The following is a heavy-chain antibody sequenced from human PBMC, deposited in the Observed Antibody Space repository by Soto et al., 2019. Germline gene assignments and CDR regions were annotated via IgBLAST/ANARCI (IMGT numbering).Heavy chain of an antibody. V-gene: IGHV3-30-3*01. CDR1: GFTFRAYA. Sequence: SXSLSCSGSGFTFRAYALHWFRQAPGKGLEWVAVISYDDGNYKYYADSVKGRFTISRDNSKNTLYLQMNSLRPEDTAVYCCARVSKSTVITGSDQWGQGTLVTVSS. D-gene: IGHD2-2*01. CDR3: ARVSKSTVITGSDQ. CDR2: ISYDDGNYK. J-gene: IGHJ4*02.